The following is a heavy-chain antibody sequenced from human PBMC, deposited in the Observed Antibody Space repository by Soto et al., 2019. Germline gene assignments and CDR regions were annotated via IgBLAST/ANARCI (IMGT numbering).Heavy chain of an antibody. CDR2: IIPIFGTA. Sequence: SVKVSCKASGGTFSSYAISWVRQAPGQGLEWMGGIIPIFGTANYAQKFQGRVTITADESTSTAYMELSSLRSEDTAVYYCARGAREYDFWSGYYSWDRDAFDIWGQGTMVTVSS. D-gene: IGHD3-3*01. V-gene: IGHV1-69*13. J-gene: IGHJ3*02. CDR3: ARGAREYDFWSGYYSWDRDAFDI. CDR1: GGTFSSYA.